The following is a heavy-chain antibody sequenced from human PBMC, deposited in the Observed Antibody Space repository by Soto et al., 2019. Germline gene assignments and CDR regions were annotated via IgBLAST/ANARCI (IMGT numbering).Heavy chain of an antibody. CDR3: ARGVFCRSTSCNSFDS. CDR1: GGTFSSYT. Sequence: QVQLVQSGAEVKKPGSSVKVSCKASGGTFSSYTISWVRQAPGQGLEWMGRIIPILGIANYAQKFQGRVTSTADKSTSPAYMELSRLRSEDTAVYYCARGVFCRSTSCNSFDSWGQGTLVTVSS. V-gene: IGHV1-69*02. D-gene: IGHD2-2*01. CDR2: IIPILGIA. J-gene: IGHJ4*02.